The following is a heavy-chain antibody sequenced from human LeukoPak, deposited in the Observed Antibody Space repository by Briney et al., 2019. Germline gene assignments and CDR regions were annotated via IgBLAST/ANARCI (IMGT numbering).Heavy chain of an antibody. CDR1: GFTFSTYG. D-gene: IGHD2-2*01. Sequence: GGSLRLSCAASGFTFSTYGMHWVRQAPGKGLEWVAFLRYDGSNKYYADSVRGRFTISRDNSKNTLYLQMNSLRAEDTAVYYCAKDVVNCGSTSCYFYYYMDVWGKGTTVTVSS. J-gene: IGHJ6*03. CDR3: AKDVVNCGSTSCYFYYYMDV. CDR2: LRYDGSNK. V-gene: IGHV3-30*02.